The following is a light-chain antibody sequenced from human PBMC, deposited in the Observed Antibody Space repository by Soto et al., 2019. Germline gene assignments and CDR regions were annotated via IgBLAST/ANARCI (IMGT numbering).Light chain of an antibody. CDR3: SSYTSSCTLGV. J-gene: IGLJ1*01. V-gene: IGLV2-14*01. CDR1: SSDVGGYNY. Sequence: QSALTQPASVSGSPGQSITISCTGTSSDVGGYNYVSWYQQHPGKAPKLMIYDVSNRPSGVSNRFSGSKSGNTASLTISGLQAEDEADYYCSSYTSSCTLGVFGTGPKVTVL. CDR2: DVS.